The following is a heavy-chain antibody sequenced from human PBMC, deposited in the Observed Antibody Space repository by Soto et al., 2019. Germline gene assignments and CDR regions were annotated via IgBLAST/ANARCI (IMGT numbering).Heavy chain of an antibody. D-gene: IGHD2-21*02. CDR2: INGSGGRT. CDR3: VKWGDDYNYLQH. J-gene: IGHJ1*01. Sequence: VVSLRRSCSSSVFICSKSSIILFRQAPGAGLEWVSGINGSGGRTFYADSVKGRFTISRDNLKNKLFMQMNSLKAEDTAIYYCVKWGDDYNYLQHWGKGHMVNVS. V-gene: IGHV3-23*01. CDR1: VFICSKSS.